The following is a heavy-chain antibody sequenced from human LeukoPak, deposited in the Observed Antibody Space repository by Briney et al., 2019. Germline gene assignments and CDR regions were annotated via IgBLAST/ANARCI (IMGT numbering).Heavy chain of an antibody. D-gene: IGHD6-19*01. J-gene: IGHJ6*02. CDR3: ASLAVAQGRDYYYYYGMDV. CDR2: IYHSGST. CDR1: GGSISSGSYY. V-gene: IGHV4-39*07. Sequence: PSETLSLTCTVSGGSISSGSYYWRWVRQPPGKGLEWIGEIYHSGSTNYNPSLKSRVTISVDKSKNQFSLKLSSVTAADTAVYYCASLAVAQGRDYYYYYGMDVWGQGTTVTVSS.